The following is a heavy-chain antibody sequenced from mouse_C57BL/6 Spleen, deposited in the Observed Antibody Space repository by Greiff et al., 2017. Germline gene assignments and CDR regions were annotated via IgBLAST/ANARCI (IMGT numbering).Heavy chain of an antibody. D-gene: IGHD2-1*01. V-gene: IGHV6-6*01. Sequence: EVKLVESGGGLVQPGGSMKLSCAASGFTFSDAWMDWVRQSPEKGLEWVAEIRNKANNHATYYAESVKGRFTISRDDSKSSVYLQMNSLRAEDTGIYYCTRLYGNYKGFDYWGQGTTLTVSS. J-gene: IGHJ2*01. CDR3: TRLYGNYKGFDY. CDR1: GFTFSDAW. CDR2: IRNKANNHAT.